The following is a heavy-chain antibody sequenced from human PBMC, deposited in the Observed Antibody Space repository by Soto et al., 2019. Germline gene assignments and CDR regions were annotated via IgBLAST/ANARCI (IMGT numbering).Heavy chain of an antibody. D-gene: IGHD5-12*01. CDR3: GTRGTQGRWLEFADY. V-gene: IGHV1-69*01. CDR1: GGTFSSLG. Sequence: QVQLVQSGAEVKRPGSSVKVSCEASGGTFSSLGFTWVRQAPGQGLEWMGGIIPISGRTTFAPKFLGRVTITADESTRTTYMELTALTSDDTAIYYCGTRGTQGRWLEFADYWGQGTLVTVSS. CDR2: IIPISGRT. J-gene: IGHJ4*02.